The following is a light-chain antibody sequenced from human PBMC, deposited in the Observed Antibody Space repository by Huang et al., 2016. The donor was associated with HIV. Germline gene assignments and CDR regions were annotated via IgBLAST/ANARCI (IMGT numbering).Light chain of an antibody. CDR2: GAS. V-gene: IGKV3-20*01. CDR3: QQYDAFPCA. Sequence: EVILTQSPGTLSLPPGERATLSCRASKGVSTYLAWYQQKPGQAPRLLIYGASNRATGIPDRFSGSGSGTDFTLTISRLEPEDFAVYFCQQYDAFPCAFGQGTKLEI. CDR1: KGVSTY. J-gene: IGKJ2*02.